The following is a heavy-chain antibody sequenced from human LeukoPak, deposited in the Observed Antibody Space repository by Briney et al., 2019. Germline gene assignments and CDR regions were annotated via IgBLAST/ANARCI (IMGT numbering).Heavy chain of an antibody. CDR2: IVVGRGKT. J-gene: IGHJ3*02. V-gene: IGHV1-58*01. CDR3: AAVPTGWDDAFDI. Sequence: SVKVSCKASGFTFTSSVVQWVRQARGQRLEWIGWIVVGRGKTNYAQKCQERVTITRDMSTSTAYMELSSLRSEDTAVYYCAAVPTGWDDAFDIWGQGTMVTVSS. D-gene: IGHD3-9*01. CDR1: GFTFTSSV.